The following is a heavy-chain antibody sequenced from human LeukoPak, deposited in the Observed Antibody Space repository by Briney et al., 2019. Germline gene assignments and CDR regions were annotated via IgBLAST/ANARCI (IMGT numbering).Heavy chain of an antibody. J-gene: IGHJ4*02. Sequence: PGGSLRLSCAASGFTFGSYWMTWVRQAPGKGLGWVANIKQDGSEKYYVDSVRGRFTISRDNAKNSLYLQMNSLRAEDTAVYYCARDGFQYSSGWYSGVGYFDYWGQGTLVTVSS. D-gene: IGHD6-19*01. CDR1: GFTFGSYW. CDR2: IKQDGSEK. CDR3: ARDGFQYSSGWYSGVGYFDY. V-gene: IGHV3-7*01.